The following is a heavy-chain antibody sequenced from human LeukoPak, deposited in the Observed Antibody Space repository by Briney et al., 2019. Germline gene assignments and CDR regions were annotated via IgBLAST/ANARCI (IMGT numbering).Heavy chain of an antibody. CDR2: ISAYNGNT. CDR3: ARKIRSTYYYFYMDV. Sequence: ASVKVSCKASGYTFSSYGISWMRQAPGQGLEWMGWISAYNGNTKYAQKLQGRVTLTTDTSTSTAYMELRSLRSDDTAVYYCARKIRSTYYYFYMDVWGKGTTVTVSS. CDR1: GYTFSSYG. D-gene: IGHD4-17*01. J-gene: IGHJ6*03. V-gene: IGHV1-18*01.